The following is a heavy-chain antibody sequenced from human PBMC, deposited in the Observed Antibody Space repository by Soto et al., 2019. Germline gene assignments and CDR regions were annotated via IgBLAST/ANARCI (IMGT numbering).Heavy chain of an antibody. CDR2: INHSGST. CDR1: GGSFSGYY. CDR3: ARTAKLLWFGELLFRNWFDP. Sequence: QVQLQQWGAGLLKPSETLSLTCAVYGGSFSGYYWSWIRQPPGKGLEWIGEINHSGSTNYNPSLKSRVTISVDTSKNQFSLKLSSVTAADTAVYYCARTAKLLWFGELLFRNWFDPWGQGTLVTVSS. D-gene: IGHD3-10*01. J-gene: IGHJ5*02. V-gene: IGHV4-34*01.